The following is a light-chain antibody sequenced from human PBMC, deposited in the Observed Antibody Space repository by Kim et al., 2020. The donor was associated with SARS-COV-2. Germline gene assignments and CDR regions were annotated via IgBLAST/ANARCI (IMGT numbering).Light chain of an antibody. CDR2: QDK. V-gene: IGLV3-1*01. J-gene: IGLJ1*01. CDR3: QAWDSSTHNYV. Sequence: PGQTASITCSGYKLGDKYVSCYHQKRGQSPVVVIYQDKQRPSGIPERFSGSTSGNTATLTISGTQAMDEADYYCQAWDSSTHNYVFGAGTKVTVL. CDR1: KLGDKY.